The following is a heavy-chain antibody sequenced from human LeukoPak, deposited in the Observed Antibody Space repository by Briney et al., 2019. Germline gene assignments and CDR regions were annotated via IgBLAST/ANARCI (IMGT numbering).Heavy chain of an antibody. CDR1: GFTFSSYA. J-gene: IGHJ4*02. CDR2: ISSNGGST. Sequence: PGGSLRLSCAATGFTFSSYAMHWVRQAPGKGLEYVSAISSNGGSTYYANSVKGRFTISRDNSKNTLYLQMGSLRAEDMAVYYCARVSDRVFDYWGQGTLVTVSS. CDR3: ARVSDRVFDY. D-gene: IGHD3-10*01. V-gene: IGHV3-64*01.